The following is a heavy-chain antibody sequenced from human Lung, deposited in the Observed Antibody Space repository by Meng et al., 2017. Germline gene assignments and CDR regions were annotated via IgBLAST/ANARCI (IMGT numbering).Heavy chain of an antibody. Sequence: QVERQEPGPGLVKPSPPLSLTCTVSGGSISSSNYSWSWIRQPPGKGLEWSGHIYNSGSTYYNPSLKSRITISVDTSKNQFSLKLSSVTAADTAVYYCARGQKGYFDLWGRGTLVTVSS. V-gene: IGHV4-30-4*01. CDR3: ARGQKGYFDL. J-gene: IGHJ2*01. CDR1: GGSISSSNYS. CDR2: IYNSGST.